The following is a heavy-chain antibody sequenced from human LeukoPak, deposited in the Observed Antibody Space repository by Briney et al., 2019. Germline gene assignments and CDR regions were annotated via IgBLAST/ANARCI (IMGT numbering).Heavy chain of an antibody. V-gene: IGHV4-34*01. J-gene: IGHJ6*03. D-gene: IGHD1-26*01. CDR1: GGSFSGYY. Sequence: SETLSLTCAVYGGSFSGYYWSWIRQPPGKGLEWIGEINHSGSTNYNPSLKSRVTLSVDTSKNQFSLKLSSVTAADTAVYYCARVQRKRGIVGPTLYYMDVWGKGTTVTVSS. CDR2: INHSGST. CDR3: ARVQRKRGIVGPTLYYMDV.